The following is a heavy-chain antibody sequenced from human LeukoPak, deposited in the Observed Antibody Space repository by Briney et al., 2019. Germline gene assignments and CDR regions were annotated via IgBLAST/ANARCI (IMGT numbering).Heavy chain of an antibody. CDR2: TYTSGST. Sequence: SETLSLTCTVSGGSISSYYWSWIRQPAGKGLEWIGRTYTSGSTNYNPSLKSRVTMSVDTSKNQFYLKLSSVTAADTAVYYCARDFKTAMVRGVMRGWFDPWGQGTLVTVSS. CDR3: ARDFKTAMVRGVMRGWFDP. V-gene: IGHV4-4*07. D-gene: IGHD3-10*01. CDR1: GGSISSYY. J-gene: IGHJ5*02.